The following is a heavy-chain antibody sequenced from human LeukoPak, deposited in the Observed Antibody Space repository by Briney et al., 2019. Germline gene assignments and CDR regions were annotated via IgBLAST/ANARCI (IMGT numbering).Heavy chain of an antibody. CDR3: IRGSTNEHYYGMDV. V-gene: IGHV3-73*01. D-gene: IGHD2/OR15-2a*01. Sequence: GGSLRLSCAASGFTFSGSAMHWVRQASGKGLEWVGRIRTRTNNYATAYAASVQGRLTISRDDSKNTAYLQVNSLKTEDTAVYYCIRGSTNEHYYGMDVWGQGTTVTVSS. CDR2: IRTRTNNYAT. J-gene: IGHJ6*02. CDR1: GFTFSGSA.